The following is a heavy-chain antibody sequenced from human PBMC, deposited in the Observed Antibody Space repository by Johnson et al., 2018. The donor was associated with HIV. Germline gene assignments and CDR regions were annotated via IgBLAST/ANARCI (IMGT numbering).Heavy chain of an antibody. J-gene: IGHJ3*02. CDR2: ISSSGST. D-gene: IGHD1-26*01. V-gene: IGHV3-11*06. Sequence: QVQLVESGGGLVKPGGSLRLSCAASGFTFSDYYMSWIRQAPGKGLEWVSYISSSGSTGYADSVKGRFTISRDNAKNSLYLQMNSLRAEDTAVYYCARLTWDQNRGWDAFDIWGQGTMVTVSS. CDR3: ARLTWDQNRGWDAFDI. CDR1: GFTFSDYY.